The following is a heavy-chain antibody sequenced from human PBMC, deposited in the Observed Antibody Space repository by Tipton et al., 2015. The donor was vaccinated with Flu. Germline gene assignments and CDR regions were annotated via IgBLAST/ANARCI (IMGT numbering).Heavy chain of an antibody. Sequence: TLSLTCTVSGGSISSGGYYWSWIRQHPGKGLEWIGYIYYSGSTYYNPSLKSRVTISVDTSKNQFSLKLSSVTAADTAVYYCARAFGSWYLGHWYFDLWGRGTLVTVSS. CDR2: IYYSGST. J-gene: IGHJ2*01. CDR3: ARAFGSWYLGHWYFDL. D-gene: IGHD6-13*01. CDR1: GGSISSGGYY. V-gene: IGHV4-31*03.